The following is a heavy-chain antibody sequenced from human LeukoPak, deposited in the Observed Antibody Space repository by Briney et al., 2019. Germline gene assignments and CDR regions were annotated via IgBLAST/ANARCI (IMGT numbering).Heavy chain of an antibody. V-gene: IGHV1-3*01. CDR1: GYTFTIYA. CDR3: ARAGGHYYDSSGYYFSPPPGDY. J-gene: IGHJ4*02. Sequence: ASVKVSCKASGYTFTIYAMHWVRQAPGQRLEWMGWINAGNGNTKYSQKFQGRVTITRDTSASTAYMELSSLRSEDTAVYYCARAGGHYYDSSGYYFSPPPGDYWGQGTLVTVSS. D-gene: IGHD3-22*01. CDR2: INAGNGNT.